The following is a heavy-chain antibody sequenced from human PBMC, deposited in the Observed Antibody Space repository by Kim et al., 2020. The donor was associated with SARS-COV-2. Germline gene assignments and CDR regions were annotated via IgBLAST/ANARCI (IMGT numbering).Heavy chain of an antibody. CDR2: IGGSGSTI. D-gene: IGHD6-19*01. V-gene: IGHV3-11*01. Sequence: GGSLRLSCAASGFTFSDYYMSWIRQAPGKGLEWVSYIGGSGSTIYYADSLRGRFTISRDNAKNSLYLQMNNLRAEDTAVYYCARALAYSSGWFDCWGQGTLVTVSS. CDR1: GFTFSDYY. CDR3: ARALAYSSGWFDC. J-gene: IGHJ4*02.